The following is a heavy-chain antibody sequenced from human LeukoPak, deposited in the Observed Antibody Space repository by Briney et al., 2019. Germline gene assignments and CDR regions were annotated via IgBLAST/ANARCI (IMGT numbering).Heavy chain of an antibody. Sequence: SETLSLTSAVYGGSFSGYYWSWIRQPPGKGLEWIGEINHSGSTNYNPSLKSRVTISVDTSKNQFSLKLSSVTAADTAVYYCARGHQGGAAAGRGYYFDYWGQGTLVTVSS. J-gene: IGHJ4*02. CDR3: ARGHQGGAAAGRGYYFDY. CDR1: GGSFSGYY. D-gene: IGHD6-13*01. CDR2: INHSGST. V-gene: IGHV4-34*01.